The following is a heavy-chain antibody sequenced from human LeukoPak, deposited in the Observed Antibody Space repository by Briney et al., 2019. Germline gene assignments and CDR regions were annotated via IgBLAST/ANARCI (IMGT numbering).Heavy chain of an antibody. J-gene: IGHJ6*02. Sequence: ASVKVSCKASGGTFSSYAISWVRQAPRQGLEWMGGIIPIFGTANYAQKFQGRVTITADESTSTAYMELSSLRSEDTAVYYCARVGPSGYYYGMDVWGQGTTVTVSS. V-gene: IGHV1-69*13. CDR3: ARVGPSGYYYGMDV. CDR1: GGTFSSYA. CDR2: IIPIFGTA.